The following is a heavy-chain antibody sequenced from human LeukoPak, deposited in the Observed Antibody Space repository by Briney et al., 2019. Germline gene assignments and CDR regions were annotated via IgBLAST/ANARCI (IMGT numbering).Heavy chain of an antibody. CDR1: GFTFTNAW. CDR3: TTNGRYSSLDY. Sequence: PGGSLRLSCAASGFTFTNAWMNWVRQAPGKGLEWVGRIKSKTDGGTTDYAATVKGRFTISRDDSKNTLYLQMNSLNSEDTAVYYCTTNGRYSSLDYWGQGTLVTVSS. V-gene: IGHV3-15*01. D-gene: IGHD5-18*01. J-gene: IGHJ4*02. CDR2: IKSKTDGGTT.